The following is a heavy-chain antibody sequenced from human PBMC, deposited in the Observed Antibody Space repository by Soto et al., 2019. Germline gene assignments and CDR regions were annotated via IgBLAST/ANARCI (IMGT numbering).Heavy chain of an antibody. CDR1: GFTFNIYA. J-gene: IGHJ6*02. V-gene: IGHV3-30-3*01. CDR2: ISFDGSKK. D-gene: IGHD4-17*01. CDR3: AREDDYGYRYINYGLDV. Sequence: PGGSLRLSCAASGFTFNIYALHWVRQAQGKGLEWVAVISFDGSKKYYSDSVKGRFTISRDNLKNTLYLQMNNLRVEDAALYFCAREDDYGYRYINYGLDVWGQGTMVTVSS.